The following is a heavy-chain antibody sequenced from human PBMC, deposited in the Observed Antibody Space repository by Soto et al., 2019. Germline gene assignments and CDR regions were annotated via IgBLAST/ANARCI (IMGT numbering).Heavy chain of an antibody. CDR2: IYYSGST. D-gene: IGHD1-1*01. V-gene: IGHV4-59*01. Sequence: SETLSLTCTVSGGSISSYYWSWIRQPPGKGLEWIGYIYYSGSTNYNPSLKSRVTISVDTSKNQFSLKLSSVTAADTAVYYCARVGGGNGFDYWGQGTLVTVSS. CDR3: ARVGGGNGFDY. J-gene: IGHJ4*02. CDR1: GGSISSYY.